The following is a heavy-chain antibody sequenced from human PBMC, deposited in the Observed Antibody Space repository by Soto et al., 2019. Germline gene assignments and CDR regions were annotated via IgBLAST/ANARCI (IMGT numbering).Heavy chain of an antibody. CDR2: IYPGDSDS. V-gene: IGHV5-51*01. D-gene: IGHD3-10*01. CDR1: GYSFTSYW. Sequence: EVQLVQSGAEVKKPGESLNSSCQGFGYSFTSYWIAWVRQMPGKGLEWMGIIYPGDSDSRYSPSSEGQVTMSVDKSISTAYLRWSSLKASDSAMYYCAGGGGYHGSGRYPFDYWGQGTLVTVSS. CDR3: AGGGGYHGSGRYPFDY. J-gene: IGHJ4*02.